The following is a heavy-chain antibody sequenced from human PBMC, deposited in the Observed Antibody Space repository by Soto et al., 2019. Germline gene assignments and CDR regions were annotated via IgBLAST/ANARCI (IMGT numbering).Heavy chain of an antibody. J-gene: IGHJ4*02. CDR2: ISFDGSSQ. D-gene: IGHD2-15*01. CDR3: AKGPLDDCLGGSCHFDH. V-gene: IGHV3-30*14. Sequence: GGSLRLSCAASGFTFSDYAIHWVRQTPGKGLEWLAVISFDGSSQYYADSVKGRFTISRDNVEDTLFLQLNNARGDDTAVYFCAKGPLDDCLGGSCHFDHWGQGVLVTVSS. CDR1: GFTFSDYA.